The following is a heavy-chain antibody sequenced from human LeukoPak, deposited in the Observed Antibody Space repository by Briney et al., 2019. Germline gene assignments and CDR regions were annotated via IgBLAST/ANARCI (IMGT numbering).Heavy chain of an antibody. CDR2: ISGSGGDT. Sequence: GGSLRLSCAAFGFTFSSYAMGWVRQAPGKGLEWVSAISGSGGDTYYADSVKGRFTFSRDNSKNTLYLQMNSLRPEDTALYYCAKAVRFGEFDYYFFGLDVWGQGSTVTVSS. J-gene: IGHJ6*02. CDR1: GFTFSSYA. V-gene: IGHV3-23*01. D-gene: IGHD3-10*01. CDR3: AKAVRFGEFDYYFFGLDV.